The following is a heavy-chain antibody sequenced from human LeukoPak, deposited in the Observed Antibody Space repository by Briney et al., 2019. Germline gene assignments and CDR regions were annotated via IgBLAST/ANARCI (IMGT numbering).Heavy chain of an antibody. D-gene: IGHD6-13*01. Sequence: SETLSLTCAVYGGSFSGYYWSWIRQPPGKGLEWIGSIYYSGSTYYNPSLKSRVTISVDTSKNQFSLKLSSVTAADTAVYYCARDQLLVGFDYWGQGTLVTVSS. CDR3: ARDQLLVGFDY. CDR1: GGSFSGYY. CDR2: IYYSGST. J-gene: IGHJ4*02. V-gene: IGHV4-34*01.